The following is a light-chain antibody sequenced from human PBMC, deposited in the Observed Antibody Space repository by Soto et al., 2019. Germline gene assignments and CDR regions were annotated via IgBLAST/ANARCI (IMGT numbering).Light chain of an antibody. J-gene: IGKJ2*01. CDR2: AAS. CDR3: QQYGGSPRT. CDR1: QSISNY. Sequence: EIVLTQSPGTLSLSPGERATLFCRASQSISNYLAWYQQRPGQSPRLLLYAASSRATGVPDRFSGGGSATDVTLTVSRLEHEDFAVYYCQQYGGSPRTFGQGTKLEIK. V-gene: IGKV3-20*01.